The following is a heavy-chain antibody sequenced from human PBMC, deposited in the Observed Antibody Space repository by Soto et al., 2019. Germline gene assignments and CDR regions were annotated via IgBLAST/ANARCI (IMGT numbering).Heavy chain of an antibody. J-gene: IGHJ5*02. CDR1: GFTFSNYY. D-gene: IGHD3-3*01. Sequence: ASVKVSCKASGFTFSNYYMHWVRQAPGQGLEWMGVINLSDGSTSYLQRFQARVTMTWDTSTSTLYMELSSLRSDDTAVYFCARDWRGAEGFDPWGQGTLVTVSS. CDR2: INLSDGST. CDR3: ARDWRGAEGFDP. V-gene: IGHV1-46*01.